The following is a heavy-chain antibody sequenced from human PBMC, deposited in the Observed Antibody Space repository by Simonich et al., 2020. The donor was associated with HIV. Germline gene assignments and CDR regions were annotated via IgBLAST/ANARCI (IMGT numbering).Heavy chain of an antibody. J-gene: IGHJ4*02. D-gene: IGHD2-2*01. CDR3: ARGFYQRLYYFDY. CDR2: INHSGST. V-gene: IGHV4-34*01. CDR1: GGSFSGYY. Sequence: QVQLQQWGAGLLKPSETLSLTCALYGGSFSGYYWSWIRQPPGKGLEWMGKINHSGSTNYNPSIKNRVTISVDTSKNQFSLKLSSVTAADTAVYYCARGFYQRLYYFDYWGQGTLVTVSS.